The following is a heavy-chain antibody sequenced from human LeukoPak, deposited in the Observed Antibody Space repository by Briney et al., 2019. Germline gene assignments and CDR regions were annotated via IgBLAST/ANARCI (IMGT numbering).Heavy chain of an antibody. V-gene: IGHV3-23*01. CDR1: GFTFRSNT. Sequence: QTGGSLRLSCAASGFTFRSNTMSWVRQAPGRGLEWVSVISGSGSSTYYADSVKGRFTISRDNSMNTLYLQMNSLRAEDTAVYYCAKSAGFWSGYGAFDIWGQGTMVTVSS. J-gene: IGHJ3*02. D-gene: IGHD3-3*01. CDR2: ISGSGSST. CDR3: AKSAGFWSGYGAFDI.